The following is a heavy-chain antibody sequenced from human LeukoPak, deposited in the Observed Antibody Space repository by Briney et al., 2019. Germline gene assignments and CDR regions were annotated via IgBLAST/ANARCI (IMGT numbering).Heavy chain of an antibody. CDR2: INPSGGST. CDR3: ARDEAYCSSTSCYYHYFDY. D-gene: IGHD2-2*01. Sequence: ASVKVSCKASGYTFTSYYMHWVRQAPGQGLEWMGIINPSGGSTSYAQKFQGRVTMTRDMSTSTVYMEVSSLRSEDTAVYYCARDEAYCSSTSCYYHYFDYWGQGTLVTVSS. V-gene: IGHV1-46*01. J-gene: IGHJ4*02. CDR1: GYTFTSYY.